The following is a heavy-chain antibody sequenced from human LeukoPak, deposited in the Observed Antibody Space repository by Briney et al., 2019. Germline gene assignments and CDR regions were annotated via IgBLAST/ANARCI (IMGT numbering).Heavy chain of an antibody. CDR3: AVGIVPAAHLDH. J-gene: IGHJ4*02. CDR1: GGTFSSYA. V-gene: IGHV1-69*05. CDR2: VIHIFDSP. D-gene: IGHD2-2*01. Sequence: SVKVSCKASGGTFSSYAISWVRQAPGQGLEGMGGVIHIFDSPNYAQKFQDRLTITTDESTTTAYMELSSLTSDDTAIYYCAVGIVPAAHLDHWGQGTLVTVSS.